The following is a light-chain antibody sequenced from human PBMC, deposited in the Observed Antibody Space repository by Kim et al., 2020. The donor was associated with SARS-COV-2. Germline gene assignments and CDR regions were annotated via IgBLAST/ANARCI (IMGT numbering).Light chain of an antibody. CDR2: DTS. J-gene: IGKJ4*01. Sequence: LSPGERAPLSCRASQSVRSYLGWYRQKPGQAPRLLIYDTSNRAPGIPARFSGSGSGTDFTLTISSLEPEDFAIYYCQQRSDWPLTFGGGTKVDIK. V-gene: IGKV3-11*01. CDR3: QQRSDWPLT. CDR1: QSVRSY.